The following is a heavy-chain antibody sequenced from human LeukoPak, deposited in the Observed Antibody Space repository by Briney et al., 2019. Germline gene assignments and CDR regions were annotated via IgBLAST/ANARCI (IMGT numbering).Heavy chain of an antibody. CDR1: GYTFTSYG. D-gene: IGHD2-8*01. CDR3: ARDSVSLTYYYGMDV. CDR2: ISAYNGNT. J-gene: IGHJ6*02. Sequence: GASVKVSCKPSGYTFTSYGISWVRQAPGEGLERMGWISAYNGNTNDAQKLQGRVTITTDTSTSTAYMELRSLRSDDTAVYYCARDSVSLTYYYGMDVWGQGTTVTVSS. V-gene: IGHV1-18*01.